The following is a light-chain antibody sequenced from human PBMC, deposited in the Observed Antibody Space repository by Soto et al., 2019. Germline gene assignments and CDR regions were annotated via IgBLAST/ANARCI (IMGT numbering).Light chain of an antibody. CDR2: GAS. CDR3: QQYDNWPYT. V-gene: IGKV3-15*01. Sequence: EIVLTQSPGTLSFSPGERATLSCRASQSVSNNLAWYQQKPGQAPRLLIYGASTRATAIPARFSGSGSGTEFTLTISSLQSEDFAVYFCQQYDNWPYTFGQGTKVDI. CDR1: QSVSNN. J-gene: IGKJ2*01.